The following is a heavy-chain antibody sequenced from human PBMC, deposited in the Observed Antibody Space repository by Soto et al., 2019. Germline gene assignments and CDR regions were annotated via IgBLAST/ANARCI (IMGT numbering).Heavy chain of an antibody. D-gene: IGHD3-22*01. V-gene: IGHV3-74*01. Sequence: EVQLVESGGGLVQPGGSLRLSCADSGFTFSSYWMHWVRQAPGKGLVWVSRINSDGSSTSYADSVKGRFTISRDNAKNTLYLQMNSLRAEDTAVYYCARDRVTMIVVNGMDDWGQGTTVTVSS. J-gene: IGHJ6*02. CDR2: INSDGSST. CDR1: GFTFSSYW. CDR3: ARDRVTMIVVNGMDD.